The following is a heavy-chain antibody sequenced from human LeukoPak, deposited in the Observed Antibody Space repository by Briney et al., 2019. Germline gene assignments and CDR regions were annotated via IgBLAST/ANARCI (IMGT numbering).Heavy chain of an antibody. CDR2: INPNSGGT. CDR1: GYTFTSYG. D-gene: IGHD6-13*01. J-gene: IGHJ4*02. Sequence: ASVKVSCKASGYTFTSYGISWVRQAPGQGLEWMGRINPNSGGTNYAQKFQGRVTMTRDTSISTAYMELSRLRSDDTAVYYCARSDEAAAGTWGQGTLVTVSS. V-gene: IGHV1-2*06. CDR3: ARSDEAAAGT.